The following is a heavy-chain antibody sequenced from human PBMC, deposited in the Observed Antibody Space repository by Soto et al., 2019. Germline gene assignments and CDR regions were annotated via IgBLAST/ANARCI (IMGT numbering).Heavy chain of an antibody. D-gene: IGHD3-3*01. J-gene: IGHJ6*02. CDR3: ARDYDFWSGYRQDYYYYGMDV. V-gene: IGHV3-30-3*01. CDR2: ISYDGSNK. CDR1: GFTFSSYA. Sequence: GGSLRLSCAASGFTFSSYAMHWVRQAPGKGLEWVAVISYDGSNKYYADSVKGRFTISRDNSKNTLYLQMNSLRAEDTAVYYCARDYDFWSGYRQDYYYYGMDVWGQGTTVTVS.